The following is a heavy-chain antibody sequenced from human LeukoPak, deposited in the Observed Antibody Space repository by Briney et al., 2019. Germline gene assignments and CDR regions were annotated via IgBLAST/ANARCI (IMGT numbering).Heavy chain of an antibody. CDR3: AREAPSWGYLY. J-gene: IGHJ4*02. Sequence: SETLSLTCTVSGGSISSGGYYWSWIRQHPGKGLEWIGYIYYSGSTYYNPSLKSRVTISVDTSKNQFSLKLSSVTAADTAVDYCAREAPSWGYLYWGQGALVTVSS. V-gene: IGHV4-31*03. CDR2: IYYSGST. D-gene: IGHD5-18*01. CDR1: GGSISSGGYY.